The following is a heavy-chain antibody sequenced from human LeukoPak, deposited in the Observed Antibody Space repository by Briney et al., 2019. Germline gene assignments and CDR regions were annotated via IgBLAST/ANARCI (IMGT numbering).Heavy chain of an antibody. CDR3: AARPTSAAVAPSDF. CDR1: GFTSGCCA. D-gene: IGHD6-19*01. CDR2: INGNGGST. J-gene: IGHJ4*02. V-gene: IGHV3-23*01. Sequence: GGSLRLSCAASGFTSGCCAMSWVRQAPGKGLEWVSSINGNGGSTFYADSVKGRFTISRDNSKNSLCLQMNNLRVEDSATYYCAARPTSAAVAPSDFWGQGTLVTVSS.